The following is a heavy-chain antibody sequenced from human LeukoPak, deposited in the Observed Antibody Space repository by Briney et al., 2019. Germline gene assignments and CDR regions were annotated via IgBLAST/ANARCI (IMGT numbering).Heavy chain of an antibody. Sequence: ASVKVSCKASGYTFTGYYMHWVRQAPGQGLEWMGWINPTSGGTNYAQKFQGWVTMTRDTSISTAYMELSRLRSDDTAVYYCARESSPSAFVVVPAALDYWGQGTLVTVSS. V-gene: IGHV1-2*04. CDR3: ARESSPSAFVVVPAALDY. D-gene: IGHD2-2*01. CDR2: INPTSGGT. J-gene: IGHJ4*02. CDR1: GYTFTGYY.